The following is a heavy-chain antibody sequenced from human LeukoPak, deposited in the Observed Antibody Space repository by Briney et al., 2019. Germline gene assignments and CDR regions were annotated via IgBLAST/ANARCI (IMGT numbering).Heavy chain of an antibody. V-gene: IGHV4-31*03. CDR2: IYYSGTT. D-gene: IGHD5-12*01. CDR1: GGSISSGAYF. CDR3: ARAHGSGGDYFDH. Sequence: PSETLSLTCTVSGGSISSGAYFWSWICQHPGKGLEWIGFIYYSGTTYYNPSLKSRVTLSKDTSKNHFSLTLSSVTAADTAVYYCARAHGSGGDYFDHWGQGTLVTVSS. J-gene: IGHJ4*02.